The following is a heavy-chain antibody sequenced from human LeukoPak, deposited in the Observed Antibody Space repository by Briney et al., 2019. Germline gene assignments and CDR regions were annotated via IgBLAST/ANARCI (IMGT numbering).Heavy chain of an antibody. V-gene: IGHV4-39*01. CDR2: VYYSGST. CDR3: ARLKRYCSGGSCYYYFDY. D-gene: IGHD2-15*01. CDR1: GGSISSSSYY. Sequence: SETLSLTRTVSGGSISSSSYYWGWIRQPPGKGLEWIGSVYYSGSTYYNPSLKSRVTISVDTSKNQFSLKLSSVTAADTAVYYCARLKRYCSGGSCYYYFDYWGQGTLVTVSS. J-gene: IGHJ4*02.